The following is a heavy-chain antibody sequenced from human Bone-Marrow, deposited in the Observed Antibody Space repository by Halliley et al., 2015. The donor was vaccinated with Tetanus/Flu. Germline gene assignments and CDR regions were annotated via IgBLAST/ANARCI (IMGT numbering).Heavy chain of an antibody. J-gene: IGHJ3*02. CDR1: GGSISSGGYY. D-gene: IGHD5-18*01. CDR2: VSYSGSS. CDR3: ARELRGYSYGYGAFDI. Sequence: LRLSCTVSGGSISSGGYYWSWIRQHPAKGLEWVGYVSYSGSSYYNPSLKRRVTISLDSSKNRFSLKLSSVTAADTAVYYCARELRGYSYGYGAFDIWGQGTMVTVSS. V-gene: IGHV4-31*03.